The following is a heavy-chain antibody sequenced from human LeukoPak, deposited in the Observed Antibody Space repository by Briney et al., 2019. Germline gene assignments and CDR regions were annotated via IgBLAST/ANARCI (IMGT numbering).Heavy chain of an antibody. V-gene: IGHV1-2*02. CDR1: GYTFIAYY. CDR2: INANSGDT. Sequence: ASVKVSCKASGYTFIAYYMHWVRQAPGQGLEWMGWINANSGDTNYAQKFQGRVTMTRDTSISAAYMDLSRLRSDDTAVYYCAKGLSTGWFDPWGQGTLVTVSS. J-gene: IGHJ5*02. CDR3: AKGLSTGWFDP.